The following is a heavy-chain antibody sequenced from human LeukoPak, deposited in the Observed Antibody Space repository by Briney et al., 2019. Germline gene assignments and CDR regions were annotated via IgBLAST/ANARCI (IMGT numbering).Heavy chain of an antibody. Sequence: APVKVSCKASGGTFSSYAISWVRQAPGQGLEWMGGIIPIFDTANYAQKFQGRVTITTDESTSTAYMELSSLRSEDTAVYYCARGLSYYDSSGYLDYWGQGTLVTVSS. D-gene: IGHD3-22*01. J-gene: IGHJ4*02. CDR3: ARGLSYYDSSGYLDY. CDR1: GGTFSSYA. V-gene: IGHV1-69*05. CDR2: IIPIFDTA.